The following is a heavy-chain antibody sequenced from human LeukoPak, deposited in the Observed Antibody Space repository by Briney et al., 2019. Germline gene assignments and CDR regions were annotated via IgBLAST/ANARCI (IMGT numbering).Heavy chain of an antibody. CDR3: ARKSRSLSTLYYFDY. J-gene: IGHJ4*02. CDR2: INQYGGT. CDR1: GGSLSGYH. V-gene: IGHV4-34*01. D-gene: IGHD5/OR15-5a*01. Sequence: SETLSLTCAVYGGSLSGYHWSWSRQPPGKGLEWIWEINQYGGTNYNPSLKIRVTISLDTSNNQFSLKLTSVTAADTAVYYCARKSRSLSTLYYFDYWGQGALVTVSS.